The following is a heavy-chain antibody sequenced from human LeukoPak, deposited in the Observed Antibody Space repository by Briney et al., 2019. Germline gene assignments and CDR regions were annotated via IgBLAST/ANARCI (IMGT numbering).Heavy chain of an antibody. CDR3: ARVSAGTFYYYYYMDV. J-gene: IGHJ6*03. Sequence: GGSLRLSCAASGFTVSSNYMSLVRQAPGKGLEWVSVIYSGGSTYYADSVKGRFTISRDNSKNTLYLQMNSLRAEDTAVYYCARVSAGTFYYYYYMDVWGKGTTVTVSS. CDR1: GFTVSSNY. CDR2: IYSGGST. V-gene: IGHV3-66*02. D-gene: IGHD1-1*01.